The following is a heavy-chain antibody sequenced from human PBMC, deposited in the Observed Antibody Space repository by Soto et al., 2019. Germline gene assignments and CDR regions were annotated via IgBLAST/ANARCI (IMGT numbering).Heavy chain of an antibody. CDR2: IYYRGST. CDR1: GGSMSEYF. CDR3: ARGRGYYYFDY. V-gene: IGHV4-59*01. Sequence: SETLSLTCSVSGGSMSEYFWSWIRQPPGKGLEWIGYIYYRGSTNYNPSLKSRVTISVDTSKNQFSLKLSSVTAADTAVYYCARGRGYYYFDYWGQGTLVTVSS. D-gene: IGHD3-22*01. J-gene: IGHJ4*02.